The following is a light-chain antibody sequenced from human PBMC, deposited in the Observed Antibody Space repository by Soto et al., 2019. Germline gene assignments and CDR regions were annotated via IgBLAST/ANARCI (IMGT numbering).Light chain of an antibody. CDR1: ENIDNY. Sequence: DIQMTQSPSSVSASVGDRVTFTCRASENIDNYLAWYQQKPGKAPKLLIYLASTLQSGVPSRFRGSGDGRDFSLTVSSLQPEDFATYICQQGYDLPITFGGGTNVEI. J-gene: IGKJ4*01. V-gene: IGKV1D-12*01. CDR2: LAS. CDR3: QQGYDLPIT.